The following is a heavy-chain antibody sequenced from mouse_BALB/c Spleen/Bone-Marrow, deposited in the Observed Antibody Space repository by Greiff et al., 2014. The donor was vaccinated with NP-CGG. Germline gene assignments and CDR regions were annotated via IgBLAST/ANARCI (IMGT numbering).Heavy chain of an antibody. J-gene: IGHJ4*01. CDR3: ARARRNYVRYDLDY. CDR1: GYTFTSSW. D-gene: IGHD2-1*01. V-gene: IGHV1S130*01. CDR2: IHPNSGNT. Sequence: QVQLKQSGSVLVRPGASVKLSCKTSGYTFTSSWIHWAKQRPGQGLEWIGEIHPNSGNTNYNEKFKDKATLTVDTSSRTAYVDLSSLTSEDSAVVYVARARRNYVRYDLDYRGQGAEVTVSS.